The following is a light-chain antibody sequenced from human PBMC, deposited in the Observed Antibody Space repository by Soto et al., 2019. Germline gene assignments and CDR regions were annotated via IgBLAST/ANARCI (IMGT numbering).Light chain of an antibody. CDR1: QSVVS. CDR3: QRSNDWWT. V-gene: IGKV3-15*01. Sequence: ETVMTQSPATLSVSPGERATLSCRASQSVVSLAWYQQKPGQAPRLLIYGASTRATGIPARFSGSGSGTEFTLTISSVQSEDSAVYYCQRSNDWWTFGHGTKVDI. CDR2: GAS. J-gene: IGKJ1*01.